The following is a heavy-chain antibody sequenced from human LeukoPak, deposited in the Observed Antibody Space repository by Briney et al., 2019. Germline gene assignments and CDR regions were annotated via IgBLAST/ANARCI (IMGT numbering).Heavy chain of an antibody. CDR1: GFTFSSYG. V-gene: IGHV3-30*18. CDR3: AKGTTEYYYDSSGYYSAFDY. Sequence: GGSLRLSCAASGFTFSSYGMHWVRQAPGKGLEWVAVISYDGSNKYYADSVKGRLTISRDNSKNTLYLQMNSLRAEDTAVYYCAKGTTEYYYDSSGYYSAFDYWGQGTLVTVSS. J-gene: IGHJ4*02. CDR2: ISYDGSNK. D-gene: IGHD3-22*01.